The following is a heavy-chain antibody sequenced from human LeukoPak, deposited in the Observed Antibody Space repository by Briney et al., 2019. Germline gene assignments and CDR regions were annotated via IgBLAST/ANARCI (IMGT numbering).Heavy chain of an antibody. CDR1: GFTFSSYA. Sequence: GGSLRLSCAASGFTFSSYAMHWVRQAPGKGLEWVAVISYDGSNKYYADSVKGRFTISRDNSKNTLYLQMNSLGAEDTAVYYCARDRGSGSYYVYYYGMDVWGQGATVTVSS. CDR2: ISYDGSNK. J-gene: IGHJ6*02. D-gene: IGHD3-10*01. V-gene: IGHV3-30*04. CDR3: ARDRGSGSYYVYYYGMDV.